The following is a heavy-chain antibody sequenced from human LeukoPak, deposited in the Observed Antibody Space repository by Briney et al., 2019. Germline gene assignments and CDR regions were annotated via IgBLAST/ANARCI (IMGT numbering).Heavy chain of an antibody. CDR3: AGTVVRGVMEEDAFDI. V-gene: IGHV4-30-4*01. D-gene: IGHD3-10*01. CDR2: IYYSGST. J-gene: IGHJ3*02. Sequence: SQTLSLTCTVSGGSISSGDYYWSWIRQPSGKGLEWIGYIYYSGSTYYNPSLKSRVTISVDTSKNQFSLKLSSVTAADTAVYYCAGTVVRGVMEEDAFDIWGQGTMVTVSS. CDR1: GGSISSGDYY.